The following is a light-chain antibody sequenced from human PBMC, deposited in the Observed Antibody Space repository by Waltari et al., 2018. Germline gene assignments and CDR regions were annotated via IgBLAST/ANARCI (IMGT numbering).Light chain of an antibody. V-gene: IGLV3-21*04. Sequence: SYVLTPPPSVSVAPGNTARTTRGGDNIGGKSVHLYQQKPGQAPVLVIYYDSDRPSRIPERFSGSNAGNTGTLTISRVEAGDEADYYCQVWDSSSDHYVFGTGTKVTVL. CDR1: NIGGKS. CDR3: QVWDSSSDHYV. CDR2: YDS. J-gene: IGLJ1*01.